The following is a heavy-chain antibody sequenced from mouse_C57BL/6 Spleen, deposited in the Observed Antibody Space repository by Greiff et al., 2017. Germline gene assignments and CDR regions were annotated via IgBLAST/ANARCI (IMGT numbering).Heavy chain of an antibody. CDR2: INPSTGGT. CDR1: GYSFTGYY. Sequence: EVKLQQSGPELVKPGASVKISCKASGYSFTGYYMNWVKQSPEKSLEWIGEINPSTGGTTYNQKFKGKATLTVDKSSSTAYMQLNSLTSEDSSVYYCACWAAYAYGFAYWGQGTLVTVSA. CDR3: ACWAAYAYGFAY. V-gene: IGHV1-42*01. J-gene: IGHJ3*01. D-gene: IGHD6-1*01.